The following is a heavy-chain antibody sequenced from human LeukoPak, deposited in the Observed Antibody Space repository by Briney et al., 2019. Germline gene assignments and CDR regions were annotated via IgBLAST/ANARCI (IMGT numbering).Heavy chain of an antibody. CDR2: IYYSGST. V-gene: IGHV4-61*05. Sequence: KTSETLSLTCTVSSGSITSNSYFWGWIRQPPGKGLEWIGYIYYSGSTNYNPSLKSRVTISVDTSKNQFSLKLSSVTAADTAVYYCASSLGATTLDYWGQGTLVTVSS. D-gene: IGHD1-26*01. CDR1: SGSITSNSYF. CDR3: ASSLGATTLDY. J-gene: IGHJ4*02.